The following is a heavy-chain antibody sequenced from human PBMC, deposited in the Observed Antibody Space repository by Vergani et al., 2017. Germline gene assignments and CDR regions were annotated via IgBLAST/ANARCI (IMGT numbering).Heavy chain of an antibody. CDR1: GGSINSHNYS. CDR3: GRGSCLGGSCYKPLFGY. CDR2: IHTSGST. Sequence: QVQLQESGPGLVTPSQTLSLTCTVSGGSINSHNYSWSWIRQPAGKGLEWIGRIHTSGSTNYHPSLKSRVTMSEDTSKNQFTLNLTSVTAADTAGCFWGRGSCLGGSCYKPLFGYWGQGILVTGSS. V-gene: IGHV4-61*02. J-gene: IGHJ4*01. D-gene: IGHD3-10*01.